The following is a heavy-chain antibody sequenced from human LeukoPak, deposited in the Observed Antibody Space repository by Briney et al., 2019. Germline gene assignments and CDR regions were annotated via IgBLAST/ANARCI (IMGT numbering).Heavy chain of an antibody. D-gene: IGHD3-10*01. J-gene: IGHJ4*02. Sequence: PGVSLRLSCEPPGFTFSSYAMSWARQAPGKGLEWASAISGSGTGTYYADSVKGRFTISRDNAKNTVYLQMNSLRAEDTAVYYCAKDRPASHGSGSFGDYWGQGTLVAVST. CDR3: AKDRPASHGSGSFGDY. CDR1: GFTFSSYA. V-gene: IGHV3-23*01. CDR2: ISGSGTGT.